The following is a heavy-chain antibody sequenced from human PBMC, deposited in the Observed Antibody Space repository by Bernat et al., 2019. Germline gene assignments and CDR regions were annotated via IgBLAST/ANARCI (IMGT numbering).Heavy chain of an antibody. CDR1: GYTFTSYG. CDR3: ARDRSEVLRFLEWSEDAFDI. Sequence: QVQLVQSGAEVKKPGASVKVSCKASGYTFTSYGISWVRQAPGQGLEWMGWISAYNGNTNYAQKLQGRVTMTTDTSTSTAYMELRSLRSDDTAVYYCARDRSEVLRFLEWSEDAFDIWGQGTMFTVSS. D-gene: IGHD3-3*01. V-gene: IGHV1-18*01. CDR2: ISAYNGNT. J-gene: IGHJ3*02.